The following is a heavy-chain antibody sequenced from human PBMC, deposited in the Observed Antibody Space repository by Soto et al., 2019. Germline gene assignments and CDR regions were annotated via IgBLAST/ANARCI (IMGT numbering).Heavy chain of an antibody. CDR1: GYTFTSYD. CDR2: MNPNSGNT. V-gene: IGHV1-8*01. D-gene: IGHD3-3*01. J-gene: IGHJ5*02. Sequence: ASVMVSCKASGYTFTSYDINWVRQATGQGLEWMGWMNPNSGNTGYAQKFQGRVTMTRNTPISTAYMELSSLRSEDTAVYYCARGPRITIFGVVILSLWFDPWGQGTLVTVSS. CDR3: ARGPRITIFGVVILSLWFDP.